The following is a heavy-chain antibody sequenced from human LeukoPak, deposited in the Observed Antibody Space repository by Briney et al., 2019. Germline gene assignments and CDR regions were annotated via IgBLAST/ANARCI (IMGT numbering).Heavy chain of an antibody. CDR3: ARDLEFLDY. CDR2: ISYDGSNK. V-gene: IGHV3-30-3*01. CDR1: GFTFSSYA. J-gene: IGHJ4*02. D-gene: IGHD3-10*01. Sequence: PGGSLRLSCAASGFTFSSYAMHWVRQAPGKGLEWVAVISYDGSNKYHADSVKGRFTISRDNSKNTLYLQMNSLRAEDTAVYYCARDLEFLDYWGQGTLVTVSS.